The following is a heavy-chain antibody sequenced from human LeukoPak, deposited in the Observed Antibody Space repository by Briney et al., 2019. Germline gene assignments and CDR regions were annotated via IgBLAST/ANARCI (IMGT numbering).Heavy chain of an antibody. CDR2: SGNT. J-gene: IGHJ5*02. Sequence: SETLSLTCNLSGGSVSSSTYSWVWIRQPPGKGLEWIESGNTYYNPSLKSRVTISVDTSKNHFSLKLSPVTAADTAVYYCAAGSTIFGVLIMGSWFDPWGQGTLVTVSS. CDR3: AAGSTIFGVLIMGSWFDP. D-gene: IGHD3-3*01. V-gene: IGHV4-39*02. CDR1: GGSVSSSTYS.